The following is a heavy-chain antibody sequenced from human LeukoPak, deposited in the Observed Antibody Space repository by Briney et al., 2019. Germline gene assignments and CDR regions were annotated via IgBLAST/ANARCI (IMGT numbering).Heavy chain of an antibody. CDR1: GGSISSSSYY. V-gene: IGHV4-39*07. Sequence: PSETLSLTCTVSGGSISSSSYYWGWIRQPPGKGLEWIGSIYYSGSTYYNSSLKSRVTISVDTSKNQFSLKLSSVTAADTAVYYCARRKESYDSSGPYAFDIWGQGTMVTVSS. J-gene: IGHJ3*02. CDR3: ARRKESYDSSGPYAFDI. D-gene: IGHD3-22*01. CDR2: IYYSGST.